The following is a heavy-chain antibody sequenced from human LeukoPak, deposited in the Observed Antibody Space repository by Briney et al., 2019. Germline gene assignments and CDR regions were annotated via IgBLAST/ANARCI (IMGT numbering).Heavy chain of an antibody. J-gene: IGHJ4*02. CDR1: GFTFSDYY. CDR2: ISGSGGST. Sequence: GGSLRLSCAASGFTFSDYYMSWVRQAPGKGLEWVSAISGSGGSTYYADSVKGRFTISRDNSKNTLYLQMNSLRAEDTAVYYCAKDRGDIRGWSLDYWGQGTLVTVSS. CDR3: AKDRGDIRGWSLDY. D-gene: IGHD6-19*01. V-gene: IGHV3-23*01.